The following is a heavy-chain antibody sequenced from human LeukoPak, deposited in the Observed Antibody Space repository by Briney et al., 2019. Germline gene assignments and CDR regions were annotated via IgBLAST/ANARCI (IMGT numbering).Heavy chain of an antibody. CDR2: IIPIFGTA. V-gene: IGHV1-69*13. D-gene: IGHD4-17*01. CDR3: ARDMGYGDYVWDY. Sequence: GTSVKVSCKASGGTFSSYAISWVRQAPGQGLEWMGGIIPIFGTANYAQKFQGRVTITADESTSTAYMELSSLRSEDTAVYYCARDMGYGDYVWDYWGQGTLVTVSS. CDR1: GGTFSSYA. J-gene: IGHJ4*02.